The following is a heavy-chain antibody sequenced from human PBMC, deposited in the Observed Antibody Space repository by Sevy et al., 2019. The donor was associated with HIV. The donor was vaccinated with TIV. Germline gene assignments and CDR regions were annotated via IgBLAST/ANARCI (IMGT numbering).Heavy chain of an antibody. J-gene: IGHJ3*02. CDR2: ISGSGRFT. Sequence: GGSLRLSCSASEFTFSSYAMSWVRQAPGKGLEWISSISGSGRFTYYADFVEGRFIISRDNSKNTLYLQMNSLRAEDTAVYYCARVSVYYYDSSGYYTTGNAFDIWGQGTMVTVSS. D-gene: IGHD3-22*01. CDR1: EFTFSSYA. CDR3: ARVSVYYYDSSGYYTTGNAFDI. V-gene: IGHV3-23*01.